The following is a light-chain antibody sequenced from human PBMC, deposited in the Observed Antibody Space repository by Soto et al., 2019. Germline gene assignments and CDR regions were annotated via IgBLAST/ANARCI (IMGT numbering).Light chain of an antibody. J-gene: IGLJ3*02. Sequence: QSALTQPASVSGTPGQSITISCTGTSSDVGKYDFVSWYQHYPDKAPKFIIYEVNKRPSGVSHRFSGSKSGSTASLTISGLQAEDEAHYYCCSYTSSETVVFGGGTKLTVL. CDR1: SSDVGKYDF. V-gene: IGLV2-23*02. CDR3: CSYTSSETVV. CDR2: EVN.